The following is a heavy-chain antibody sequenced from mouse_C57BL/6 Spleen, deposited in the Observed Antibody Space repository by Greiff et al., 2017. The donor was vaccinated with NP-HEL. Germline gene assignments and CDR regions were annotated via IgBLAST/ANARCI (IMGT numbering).Heavy chain of an antibody. J-gene: IGHJ2*01. CDR1: GYTFTSYW. V-gene: IGHV1-74*01. CDR2: IHPSNSDT. CDR3: AMEAVVASFAY. D-gene: IGHD1-1*01. Sequence: QVQLQQPGAELVKPGASVKVSCKASGYTFTSYWMNWVKQRPGQGLEWIGRIHPSNSDTNYNQKFKGKATLTVDKSSSTAYIQLSSLTSEASAVYYCAMEAVVASFAYWGQGTTLTVSS.